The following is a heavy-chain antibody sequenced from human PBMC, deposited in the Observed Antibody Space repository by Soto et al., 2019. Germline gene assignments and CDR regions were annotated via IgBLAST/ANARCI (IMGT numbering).Heavy chain of an antibody. CDR3: AKDXXXSGGSCYLLYYYYGMDV. CDR2: ISGSGGST. V-gene: IGHV3-23*01. J-gene: IGHJ6*02. CDR1: GITFSSYA. D-gene: IGHD2-15*01. Sequence: EVQLLESGGGLVQPGGSLRVSCAASGITFSSYAMSWVRQAPGKGLEWVSTISGSGGSTYYADSVKGRFTISRDNSKNTLYLQMNSLRAEDTAVYYCAKDXXXSGGSCYLLYYYYGMDVWGQGTTVTVX.